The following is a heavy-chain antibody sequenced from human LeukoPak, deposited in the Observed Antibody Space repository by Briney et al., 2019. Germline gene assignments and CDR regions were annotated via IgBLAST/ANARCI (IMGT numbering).Heavy chain of an antibody. D-gene: IGHD3-10*01. CDR3: AKDSTKLLWFGEFDY. V-gene: IGHV3-23*01. CDR2: ISGSGGST. CDR1: GFTFSSYA. Sequence: GGSLRLSCAASGFTFSSYAMSWVRQAPGKGLEWVSAISGSGGSTYYADSVKGRFTISRDNSKNTLYLQMNSLRAEDTAVYYCAKDSTKLLWFGEFDYWGQGTLVTVSS. J-gene: IGHJ4*02.